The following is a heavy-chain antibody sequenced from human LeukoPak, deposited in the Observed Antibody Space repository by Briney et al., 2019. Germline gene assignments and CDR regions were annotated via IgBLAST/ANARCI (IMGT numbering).Heavy chain of an antibody. D-gene: IGHD3-22*01. CDR2: IYYSGST. V-gene: IGHV4-59*08. J-gene: IGHJ4*02. CDR1: GGSISSYY. CDR3: ARHDTEYHFDSNGYSFDY. Sequence: PSETLSLTCTVSGGSISSYYWSWIRQPPGKGLEWIGYIYYSGSTNYNPSLKSRVTISVDTSKNQFSLRLSSVTAADTAVYYCARHDTEYHFDSNGYSFDYWGQGILVTVSS.